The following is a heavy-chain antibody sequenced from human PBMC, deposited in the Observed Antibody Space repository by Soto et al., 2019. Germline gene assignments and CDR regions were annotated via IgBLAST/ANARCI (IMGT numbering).Heavy chain of an antibody. CDR2: IDHSGST. D-gene: IGHD5-12*01. Sequence: QVQLQESGPGLVKPSGTLSLTCAVSGDSFSGSNWWHWVRQPPGKGLEWIAEIDHSGSTNYNPSLKXXVXTXEDKSKNQFSLKLSSVTAADTAMYYCARDQGYGFDYWGQGTLVTVSS. J-gene: IGHJ4*02. V-gene: IGHV4-4*02. CDR1: GDSFSGSNW. CDR3: ARDQGYGFDY.